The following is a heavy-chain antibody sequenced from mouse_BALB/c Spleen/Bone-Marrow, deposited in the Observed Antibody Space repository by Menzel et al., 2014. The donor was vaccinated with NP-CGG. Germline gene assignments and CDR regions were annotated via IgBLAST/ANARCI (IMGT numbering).Heavy chain of an antibody. J-gene: IGHJ4*01. CDR2: ISYSGST. V-gene: IGHV3-8*02. Sequence: HIKESGPSLVKPSPTLSLTFSVTVHSNTSSYLNWIRKFPGNKLEYMGYISYSGSTYYNSSLKRRISITRVTSKNQYYLQLNSVTTEYTATYYCARLNIPDAMEHWGQATPVTVSS. CDR3: ARLNIPDAMEH. CDR1: VHSNTSSY.